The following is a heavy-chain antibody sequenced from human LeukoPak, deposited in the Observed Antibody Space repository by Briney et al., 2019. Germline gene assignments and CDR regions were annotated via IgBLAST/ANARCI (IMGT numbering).Heavy chain of an antibody. CDR1: GFAFDDYG. V-gene: IGHV3-20*04. Sequence: GGSLRLSCAASGFAFDDYGMSWVRQAPGKGLEWVSGINWNGGSTGYADSVKGRFTISRDNAKNSLYLQMNSLRAEDTAVYYCAELGITMIGGVWGKGTTVTISS. D-gene: IGHD3-10*02. CDR3: AELGITMIGGV. J-gene: IGHJ6*04. CDR2: INWNGGST.